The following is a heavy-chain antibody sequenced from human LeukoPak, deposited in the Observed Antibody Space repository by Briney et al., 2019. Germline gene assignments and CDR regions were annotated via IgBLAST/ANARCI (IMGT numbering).Heavy chain of an antibody. CDR1: GYTLTELS. CDR2: FDPEDGET. Sequence: ASVKVSCKVSGYTLTELSMHWVRQAPGKGLEWMGGFDPEDGETIYAQKFQGRVTMTEDTSTDTAYMELSSLRSEDTAVYYCATVYGGYDPSAPLSGWGQGTLVTVSS. J-gene: IGHJ4*02. D-gene: IGHD5-12*01. CDR3: ATVYGGYDPSAPLSG. V-gene: IGHV1-24*01.